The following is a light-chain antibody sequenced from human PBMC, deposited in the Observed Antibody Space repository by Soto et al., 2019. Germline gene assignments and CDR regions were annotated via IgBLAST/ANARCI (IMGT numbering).Light chain of an antibody. CDR1: QDISNY. J-gene: IGKJ2*01. CDR3: QQYDNLPYT. Sequence: DIQMTQSPSSLSASVGDRVTITCQASQDISNYLNWYQQKPGKAPKLLIYDASNLETGVPSRFSGSGSGTDFTLTISSLPPEDIATYYCQQYDNLPYTFGPGTKLEIK. V-gene: IGKV1-33*01. CDR2: DAS.